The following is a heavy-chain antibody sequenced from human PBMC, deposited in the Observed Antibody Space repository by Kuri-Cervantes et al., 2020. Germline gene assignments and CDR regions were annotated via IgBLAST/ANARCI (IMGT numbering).Heavy chain of an antibody. Sequence: LSLTCAASGFTFDDYAMYWVRQAPRVSGISWNSGSIGYGDSVKGRFTISRDNAKNSLYLQMNSLRAEDTALYYCAKEGVVRGEMDVWGQGTTVTVSS. CDR3: AKEGVVRGEMDV. J-gene: IGHJ6*02. CDR2: ISWNSGSI. CDR1: GFTFDDYA. V-gene: IGHV3-9*01. D-gene: IGHD3-10*01.